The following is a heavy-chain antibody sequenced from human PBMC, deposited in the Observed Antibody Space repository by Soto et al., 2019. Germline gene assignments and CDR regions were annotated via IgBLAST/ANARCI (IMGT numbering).Heavy chain of an antibody. Sequence: ASGEVSCKASGGTFRRYAISWGRQAPGQGLEWMGGIIPIFGTANYAQKFQGRVTITADESTSTAYMELSSLRSEDTAVYYCARGHSSGWYDGFDYWGRGTLVTVSS. CDR2: IIPIFGTA. CDR3: ARGHSSGWYDGFDY. D-gene: IGHD6-19*01. CDR1: GGTFRRYA. V-gene: IGHV1-69*13. J-gene: IGHJ4*02.